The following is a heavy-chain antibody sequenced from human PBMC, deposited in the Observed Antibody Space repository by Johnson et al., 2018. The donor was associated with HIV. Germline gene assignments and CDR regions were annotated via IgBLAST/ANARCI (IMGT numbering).Heavy chain of an antibody. CDR3: AREGTEDMIVVVTSRDDAFDI. J-gene: IGHJ3*02. V-gene: IGHV3-20*04. D-gene: IGHD3-22*01. CDR2: INWNGGST. CDR1: GFTFDDYG. Sequence: VQLVESGGGVVRPGGSLRLSCAASGFTFDDYGMSWVRQAPGKGLEWVSGINWNGGSTGYADPVKGRFTTSTDTAKNSLYLQMNSLRAEDTALYYCAREGTEDMIVVVTSRDDAFDIWGQGTMVTVSS.